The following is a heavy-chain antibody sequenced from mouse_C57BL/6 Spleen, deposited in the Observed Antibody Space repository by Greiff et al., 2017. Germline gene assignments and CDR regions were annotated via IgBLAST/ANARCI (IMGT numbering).Heavy chain of an antibody. J-gene: IGHJ2*01. CDR1: GYTFTSYW. D-gene: IGHD2-5*01. Sequence: QVQLQQPGAELVKPGASVKLSCKASGYTFTSYWMQWVQQRPGQGLEWFGEIDPCDSSTNYNQKVKGKATLTVDTSTSTAYMQIRSLTSEDSAVYYCERGTGYRNYEGFDCWGQGTTLTVSS. V-gene: IGHV1-50*01. CDR2: IDPCDSST. CDR3: ERGTGYRNYEGFDC.